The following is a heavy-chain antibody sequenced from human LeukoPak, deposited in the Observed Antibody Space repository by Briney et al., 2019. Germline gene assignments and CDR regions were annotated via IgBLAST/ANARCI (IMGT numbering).Heavy chain of an antibody. CDR2: ISSSGSTI. Sequence: QSGGSLRLSCAASGFTFSSYEMNWVRQAPGKGLEWVSYISSSGSTIYYADSVKGRFTISRDNAKNTLYLQMNSLTAEDTAIYYCTRDSRYVMDVWGQGTTVTVSS. CDR3: TRDSRYVMDV. D-gene: IGHD2-2*01. J-gene: IGHJ6*02. V-gene: IGHV3-48*03. CDR1: GFTFSSYE.